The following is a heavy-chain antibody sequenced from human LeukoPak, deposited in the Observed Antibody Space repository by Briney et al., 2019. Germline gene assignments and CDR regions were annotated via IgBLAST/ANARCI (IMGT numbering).Heavy chain of an antibody. CDR1: GGSISSSSYY. CDR3: ARVTPHFSMDV. J-gene: IGHJ6*02. V-gene: IGHV4-30-2*01. D-gene: IGHD2-15*01. CDR2: IYHSGST. Sequence: SETLSLTCTVSGGSISSSSYYWGWIRQPPGKGLEWIGYIYHSGSTYYNPSLKSRVTISVDRSKNQFSLKLSSVTAADTAVYYCARVTPHFSMDVWGQGTTVTVSS.